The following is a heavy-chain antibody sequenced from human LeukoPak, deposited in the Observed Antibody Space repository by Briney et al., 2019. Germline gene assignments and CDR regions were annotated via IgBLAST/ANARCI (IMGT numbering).Heavy chain of an antibody. CDR3: VKGDHAYYYGSGSYY. CDR1: GYTFSSYA. V-gene: IGHV3-64D*09. J-gene: IGHJ4*02. D-gene: IGHD3-10*01. CDR2: ISSHGGST. Sequence: GGSLRLSCSASGYTFSSYAMHWVRQAPAKGLEYVSAISSHGGSTYYADSVKGRFTISRDNSKNTLYLQMSSLRAEDTAVYYCVKGDHAYYYGSGSYYWGRGTLVTVSS.